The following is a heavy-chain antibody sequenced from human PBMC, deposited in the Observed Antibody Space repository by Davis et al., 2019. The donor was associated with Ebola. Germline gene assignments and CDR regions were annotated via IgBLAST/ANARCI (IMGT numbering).Heavy chain of an antibody. Sequence: PGGSLRLSCAASGFTFSSYGMYWVRQAPGKGLEWVAVIAHDGSNEYYADSVKGRFTISRDNSQNPLYLQMNSLRAEDTAVYYCAKAFDFWSGYYLSYYHYGMDVWGQGTTVTVSS. CDR1: GFTFSSYG. J-gene: IGHJ6*02. CDR3: AKAFDFWSGYYLSYYHYGMDV. D-gene: IGHD3-3*01. CDR2: IAHDGSNE. V-gene: IGHV3-30*18.